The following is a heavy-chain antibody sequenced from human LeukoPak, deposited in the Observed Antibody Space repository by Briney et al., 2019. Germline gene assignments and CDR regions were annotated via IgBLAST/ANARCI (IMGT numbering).Heavy chain of an antibody. CDR3: AFMSRTYYYDSSGYYYMY. Sequence: ASVKVSCKASGYTFTSYDINWVRQATGQGLEWMGWMNPNSGNTGYAQKFQGRATMTRNTSISTAYMELSSLRSEDTAVYYCAFMSRTYYYDSSGYYYMYWGQGTLVTVSS. J-gene: IGHJ4*02. D-gene: IGHD3-22*01. CDR2: MNPNSGNT. V-gene: IGHV1-8*01. CDR1: GYTFTSYD.